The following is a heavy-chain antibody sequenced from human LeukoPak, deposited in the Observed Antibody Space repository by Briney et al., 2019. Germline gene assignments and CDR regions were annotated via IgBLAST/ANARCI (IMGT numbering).Heavy chain of an antibody. CDR3: ARDPRYLDWLLYEGDDY. CDR1: GGTFSSYA. CDR2: IIPILGIA. V-gene: IGHV1-69*04. J-gene: IGHJ4*02. D-gene: IGHD3-9*01. Sequence: ASVKVSCKASGGTFSSYAISWVRRAPGQGLGWRGRIIPILGIANYAQKFQRRVTITADKSTSTAYMELSSLRSEDTAVYYCARDPRYLDWLLYEGDDYWGQGTLVTVSS.